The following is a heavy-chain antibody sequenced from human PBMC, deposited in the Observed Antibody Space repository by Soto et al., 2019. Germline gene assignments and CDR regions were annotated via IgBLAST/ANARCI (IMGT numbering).Heavy chain of an antibody. Sequence: PWWSLRLSCSASVFTFSSYSMNWCRQAPGKGLEWVSSISSSSSYIYYADSVKGRFTISRDNAKNSLYLQMNSLRAEDTAVYYCARDRNSGSYYWNFDYWGQGTLVTVSS. CDR1: VFTFSSYS. CDR2: ISSSSSYI. V-gene: IGHV3-21*01. CDR3: ARDRNSGSYYWNFDY. J-gene: IGHJ4*02. D-gene: IGHD1-26*01.